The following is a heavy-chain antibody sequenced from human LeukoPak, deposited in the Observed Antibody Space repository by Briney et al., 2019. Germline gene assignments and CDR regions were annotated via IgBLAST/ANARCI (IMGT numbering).Heavy chain of an antibody. V-gene: IGHV3-23*01. CDR3: AKRGYYDSSGYYGPFDY. D-gene: IGHD3-22*01. J-gene: IGHJ4*02. Sequence: GGSLRLSCAASGFTFSSYGMSWVRQAPGKGLEWVSGIGGSGGSTYYADSVKGRFTISRDSSKSTLYLQMNSLRTEDTAVYYCAKRGYYDSSGYYGPFDYWGQGTLVTVSS. CDR2: IGGSGGST. CDR1: GFTFSSYG.